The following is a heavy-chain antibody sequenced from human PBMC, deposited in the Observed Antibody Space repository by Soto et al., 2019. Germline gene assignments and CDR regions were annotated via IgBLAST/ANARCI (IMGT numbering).Heavy chain of an antibody. V-gene: IGHV4-34*01. J-gene: IGHJ4*02. D-gene: IGHD6-13*01. CDR3: ATLLIAAGREY. Sequence: SETLSLTCAVYGGSFSGYYWRWIRQPPGKGLEWIGEINHSGSTNYNPSLKSRVTISVDKSKNQFSLKLSSVTAADTAVYYCATLLIAAGREYWGQGTLVTVSS. CDR1: GGSFSGYY. CDR2: INHSGST.